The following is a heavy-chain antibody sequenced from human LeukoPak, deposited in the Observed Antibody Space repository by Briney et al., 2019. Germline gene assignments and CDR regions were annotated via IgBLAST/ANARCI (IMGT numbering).Heavy chain of an antibody. CDR1: GFTFSSYG. Sequence: PGRSLRLSCAASGFTFSSYGMHWVRQAPGKGLEWVAVIWYDGSNKYYADSVKGRFTISRDNSKNTLYLQMNSLRAEDTAVYYCAIAASATVLGYWGQGTLVTVSS. J-gene: IGHJ4*02. D-gene: IGHD6-13*01. CDR3: AIAASATVLGY. V-gene: IGHV3-33*01. CDR2: IWYDGSNK.